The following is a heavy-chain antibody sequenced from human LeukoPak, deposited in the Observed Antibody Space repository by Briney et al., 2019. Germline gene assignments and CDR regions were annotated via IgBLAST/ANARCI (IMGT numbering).Heavy chain of an antibody. CDR3: ASGPTTVTMEGNLYYFDY. CDR2: ISSSSSYI. J-gene: IGHJ4*02. Sequence: GGSLRLSCAASGFTFSSYSMNWVRQAPGKGLEWVSSISSSSSYIYYADSVKGRFTISRDNAKNSLYLQMNSLRAEDTAVYYCASGPTTVTMEGNLYYFDYWGQGTLVTVSS. D-gene: IGHD4-17*01. CDR1: GFTFSSYS. V-gene: IGHV3-21*01.